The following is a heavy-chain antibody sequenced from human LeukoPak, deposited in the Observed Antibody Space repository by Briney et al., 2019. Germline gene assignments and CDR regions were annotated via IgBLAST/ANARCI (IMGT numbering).Heavy chain of an antibody. D-gene: IGHD1-1*01. CDR1: GYSISSGFY. V-gene: IGHV4-38-2*01. CDR2: IYHSGSP. J-gene: IGHJ4*02. Sequence: PSETLSLTCAVSGYSISSGFYWGWIRQPPGKGLEWIGSIYHSGSPYYNPSLKSRLNISVDTSKNQFSLRLSSVTAADTAVYYCARVRTTGTNWGQGTLVTVSS. CDR3: ARVRTTGTN.